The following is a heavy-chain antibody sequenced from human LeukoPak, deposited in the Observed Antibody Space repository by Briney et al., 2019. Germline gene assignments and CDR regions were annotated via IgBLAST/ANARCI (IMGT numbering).Heavy chain of an antibody. D-gene: IGHD2-2*02. CDR1: GFTFSSYW. CDR3: AREGVPAAIRYNWFDP. J-gene: IGHJ5*02. Sequence: GGSLRLSCAASGFTFSSYWMHWVRQAPGKGLVWVSRINSDGSSTSYADSVKGRFTISRDSAKNTLYLQMNSLRAEDTAVYYCAREGVPAAIRYNWFDPWGQGTLVTVSS. V-gene: IGHV3-74*01. CDR2: INSDGSST.